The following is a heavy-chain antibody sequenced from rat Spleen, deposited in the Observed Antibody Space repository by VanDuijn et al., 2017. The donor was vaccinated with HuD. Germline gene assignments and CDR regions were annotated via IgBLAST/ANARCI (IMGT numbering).Heavy chain of an antibody. CDR2: IIYDGTRT. CDR1: GFSFSDYN. J-gene: IGHJ2*01. V-gene: IGHV5S10*01. Sequence: EVQLVESGGGLVQPGGSLKLSCAASGFSFSDYNMAWVRQAPKKGLEWVATIIYDGTRTFYRDSVKGRFTISRDNAKSTLYLQMNSLRSEDTATYDCARPHTTGIPTPFDYWGQGVMVTVSS. D-gene: IGHD1-9*01. CDR3: ARPHTTGIPTPFDY.